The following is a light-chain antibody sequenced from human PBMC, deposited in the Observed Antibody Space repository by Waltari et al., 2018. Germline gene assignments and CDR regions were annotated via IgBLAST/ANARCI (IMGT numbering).Light chain of an antibody. CDR3: ASYTSSDSWV. CDR1: SSDVGSYNL. J-gene: IGLJ3*02. V-gene: IGLV2-14*02. CDR2: EGG. Sequence: QSALTQPASVSGSPGQSITISCTGTSSDVGSYNLVSWYQQHPGKAPKLMIYEGGKRPSGVSKRLSGSKSGNAASLAFSGLQAEDEADYYCASYTSSDSWVFGGGTKLTVL.